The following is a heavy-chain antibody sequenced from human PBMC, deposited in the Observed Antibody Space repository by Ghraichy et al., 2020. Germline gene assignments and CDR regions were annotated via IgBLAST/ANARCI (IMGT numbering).Heavy chain of an antibody. CDR2: IDVRSGNA. CDR3: AVDRFLEWLPPYPYYFDS. D-gene: IGHD3-3*01. CDR1: GFTFRDSA. V-gene: IGHV1-58*01. J-gene: IGHJ4*02. Sequence: SLKVSCKASGFTFRDSAVLWVRQARGQRLEWIGWIDVRSGNAQYAKKLEDRVTITRDMSTKTAYMELRSLKTEDTAVYYCAVDRFLEWLPPYPYYFDSWGQGTLVTVSS.